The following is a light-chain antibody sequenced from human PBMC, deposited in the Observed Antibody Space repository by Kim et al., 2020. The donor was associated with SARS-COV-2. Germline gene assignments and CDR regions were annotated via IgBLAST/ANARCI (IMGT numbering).Light chain of an antibody. V-gene: IGKV3-20*01. J-gene: IGKJ1*01. CDR1: QTVSGRH. CDR2: GAS. Sequence: FVLTQSPGTLSLSPGERATLSCRASQTVSGRHIAWYQQKPGQAPRLLIYGASSRATGIPDRFSGSGSGTDFTLTITRLEPEDSAVFYCQNYGQTFGQGTKVDIK. CDR3: QNYGQT.